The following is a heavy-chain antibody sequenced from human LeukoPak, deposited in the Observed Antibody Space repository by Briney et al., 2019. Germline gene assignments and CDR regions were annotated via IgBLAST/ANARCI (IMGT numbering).Heavy chain of an antibody. V-gene: IGHV3-74*01. Sequence: GGSLRLSCAASGFMLSSTWMHWVRQAPGKGLVWVSRINSDATSTSYADSVRGRFTISRDNAKNSLYLQMNSLRAEDTAVYYCARGMSSGRYAVDIWGQGTMVTVSS. D-gene: IGHD6-19*01. J-gene: IGHJ3*02. CDR2: INSDATST. CDR3: ARGMSSGRYAVDI. CDR1: GFMLSSTW.